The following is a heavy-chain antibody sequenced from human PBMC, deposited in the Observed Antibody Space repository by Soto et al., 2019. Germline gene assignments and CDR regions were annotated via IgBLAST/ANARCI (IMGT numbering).Heavy chain of an antibody. CDR1: GFTFSSYA. CDR2: ISGSGCST. D-gene: IGHD3-3*01. CDR3: AKAGGGGRFLEWFLAFDY. Sequence: GSLRLYCAASGFTFSSYAMSWVREAPGKGLEWVSAISGSGCSTYYADSVKGRFTISRDNAKNTLYLQMNSLRAEDTAVYYCAKAGGGGRFLEWFLAFDYWGQGTLVTVSS. J-gene: IGHJ4*02. V-gene: IGHV3-23*01.